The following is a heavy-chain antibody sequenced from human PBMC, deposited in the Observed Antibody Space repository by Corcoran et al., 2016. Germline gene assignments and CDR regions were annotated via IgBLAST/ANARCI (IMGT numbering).Heavy chain of an antibody. D-gene: IGHD1-26*01. V-gene: IGHV1-46*01. CDR2: IRSSGGDT. Sequence: QVQMEQSGAEVKNHGASVKVSCRTSRYTFTSYHIHWVRQAPGQGLEWMGIIRSSGGDTTFAQKFQGRVTMARDASTNTFYMELSSLISDDTAMYYCAIEYSGKYHLDYWGQGTLVTVSS. J-gene: IGHJ4*02. CDR3: AIEYSGKYHLDY. CDR1: RYTFTSYH.